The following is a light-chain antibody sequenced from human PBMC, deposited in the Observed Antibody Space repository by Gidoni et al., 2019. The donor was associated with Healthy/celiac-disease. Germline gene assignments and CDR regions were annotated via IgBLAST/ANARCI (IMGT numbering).Light chain of an antibody. Sequence: DSQMTQSPSSLSASVGDRVTITCRASQSSSSYLNWYQQKPGKAPKLLIYAASSLQSGVPSRFSGSGSGTDFTLTISSLQPEDFATYYCQQSYSTPPNFGQGTKLEIK. CDR1: QSSSSY. J-gene: IGKJ2*01. CDR3: QQSYSTPPN. CDR2: AAS. V-gene: IGKV1-39*01.